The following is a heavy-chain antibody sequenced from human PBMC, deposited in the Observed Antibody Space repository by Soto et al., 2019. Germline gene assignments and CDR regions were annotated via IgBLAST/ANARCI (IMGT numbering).Heavy chain of an antibody. Sequence: QVQLMQSGAEVKKPGASVKVSCKASGDTFTNYYIHWVRQAPGQGLEWMGTVNPSGGHTTYSQNFLGRVTMTRDTFTSTLSMELTSLTSDDTAGYYCARGGPVVLVPAAFDYWGQGTLVTASS. J-gene: IGHJ4*02. D-gene: IGHD2-21*02. CDR2: VNPSGGHT. V-gene: IGHV1-46*01. CDR3: ARGGPVVLVPAAFDY. CDR1: GDTFTNYY.